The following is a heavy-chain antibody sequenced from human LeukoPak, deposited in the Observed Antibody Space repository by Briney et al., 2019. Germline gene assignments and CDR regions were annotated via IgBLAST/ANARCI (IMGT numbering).Heavy chain of an antibody. CDR2: LTGYGGA. CDR3: AKGAAAGKVDWFDP. Sequence: GGSLRHSCEASVLIFTNYAMMWVRQAPGKGLQWISTLTGYGGAYYADSGEGRFIISREISKNTMFLQMYSLRAEDTAVYYCAKGAAAGKVDWFDPWGQGTLVTVSS. V-gene: IGHV3-23*01. D-gene: IGHD6-13*01. J-gene: IGHJ5*02. CDR1: VLIFTNYA.